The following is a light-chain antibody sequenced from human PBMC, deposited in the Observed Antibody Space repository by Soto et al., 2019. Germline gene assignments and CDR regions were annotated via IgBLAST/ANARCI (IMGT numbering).Light chain of an antibody. Sequence: IQMTQFPASLSASVGDRVTITCRAGQTVFSNLNWYNQKQGRAPNLLIYAVSNLKSGVPSRFSGSGSGTEFTLTISDLQPEDFAPCYCQQSYSTLFTFGAGTKVEI. V-gene: IGKV1-39*01. J-gene: IGKJ3*01. CDR1: QTVFSN. CDR2: AVS. CDR3: QQSYSTLFT.